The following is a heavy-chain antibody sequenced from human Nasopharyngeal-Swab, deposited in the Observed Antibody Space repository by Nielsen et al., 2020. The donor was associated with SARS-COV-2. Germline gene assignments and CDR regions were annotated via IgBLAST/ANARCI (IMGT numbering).Heavy chain of an antibody. J-gene: IGHJ6*02. CDR1: GFTFSSYD. D-gene: IGHD1-20*01. V-gene: IGHV3-13*01. CDR2: IGTAGDT. Sequence: GESLKISCAASGFTFSSYDMHWVRQATGKGLEWVSAIGTAGDTYYPGSVKGRFTISRENAKNSLYLQMNSLRAEDTAVYYCASTYNYYGDYYYGMDVWGQGTTVTVSS. CDR3: ASTYNYYGDYYYGMDV.